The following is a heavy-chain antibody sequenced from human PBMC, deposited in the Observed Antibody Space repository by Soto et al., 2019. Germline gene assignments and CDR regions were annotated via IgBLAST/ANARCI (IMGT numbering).Heavy chain of an antibody. V-gene: IGHV4-34*01. CDR3: ARDRFLERFFDY. D-gene: IGHD3-3*01. J-gene: IGHJ4*02. Sequence: SETLSLTCAVYGGSFSGYYWSWIRQPPGKGLEWIGEINHSGSTNYNPSLKSRVTISVDTSKNQFSLKLSSVTAADTAVYYCARDRFLERFFDYWGQGTLVTVSS. CDR2: INHSGST. CDR1: GGSFSGYY.